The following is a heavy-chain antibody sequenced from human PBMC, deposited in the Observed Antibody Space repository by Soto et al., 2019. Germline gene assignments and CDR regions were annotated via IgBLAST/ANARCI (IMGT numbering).Heavy chain of an antibody. V-gene: IGHV4-39*01. Sequence: SETLSLTCTVSGGSISSSSYYWGWIRQPPGKGLEWIGSIYYSGSTYYNPSLKSRVTISVDTSKNQFSLKLSSVTAADTAVYYCARLIDGSGSYLFLTRIYYYYYMDVWGKGTTVTVSS. CDR3: ARLIDGSGSYLFLTRIYYYYYMDV. J-gene: IGHJ6*03. CDR2: IYYSGST. CDR1: GGSISSSSYY. D-gene: IGHD3-10*01.